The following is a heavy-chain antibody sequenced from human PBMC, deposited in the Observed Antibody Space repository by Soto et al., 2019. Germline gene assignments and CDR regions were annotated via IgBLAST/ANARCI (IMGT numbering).Heavy chain of an antibody. CDR2: IYSGCST. D-gene: IGHD3-22*01. J-gene: IGHJ2*01. CDR3: ARLRADSSGYYYRLNWYFDL. V-gene: IGHV3-53*01. Sequence: EVQLVESGGGLIQPGGSLRLSCAASGFTVSSNYMSWVRQAPGKGLEWVSVIYSGCSTYYADSVKGRFTISRDNSKNTLYLQMNSLRAEDTAVYYWARLRADSSGYYYRLNWYFDLWGRGTLVTVSS. CDR1: GFTVSSNY.